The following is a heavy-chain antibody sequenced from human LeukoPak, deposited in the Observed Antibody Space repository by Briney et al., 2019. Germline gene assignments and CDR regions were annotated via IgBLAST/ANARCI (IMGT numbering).Heavy chain of an antibody. V-gene: IGHV1-69*01. CDR1: GGTFSSYA. CDR2: IIPIFGTA. CDR3: ARGPFSLSLAYYYYMDV. Sequence: ASVKVSCKASGGTFSSYAISWVRQAPGQGLEWMGGIIPIFGTANYAQKFQGRVTITADESTSTAYMELRSLRSDDTAVYYCARGPFSLSLAYYYYMDVWGKGTTVTVSS. J-gene: IGHJ6*03.